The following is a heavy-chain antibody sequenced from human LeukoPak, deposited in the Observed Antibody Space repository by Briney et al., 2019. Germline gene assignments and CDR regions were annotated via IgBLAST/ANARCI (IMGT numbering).Heavy chain of an antibody. CDR1: GFTFSDYY. CDR2: IKQDGSEK. D-gene: IGHD5-18*01. J-gene: IGHJ6*02. Sequence: PGGSLRLSCAASGFTFSDYYMSWVRQAPGKGLEWVANIKQDGSEKYYVDSVKGRFTISRDNAKNSLYLQMNSLRAEDTAVYYCARTDVDTAMDHYYYYGMDVWGQGTTVTVSS. V-gene: IGHV3-7*01. CDR3: ARTDVDTAMDHYYYYGMDV.